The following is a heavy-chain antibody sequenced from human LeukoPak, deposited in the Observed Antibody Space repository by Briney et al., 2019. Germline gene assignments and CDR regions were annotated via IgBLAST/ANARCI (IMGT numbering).Heavy chain of an antibody. Sequence: AGGSLRLSCAASGFTFSSYWMHWVRQAPGKGLVWVSRVNSDGSSTSYADSVKGRFTISRDNAKNTLYLQMNSLRAEDTAVYYCARRCSVGVCSLDYWGQGTLVTVSS. CDR3: ARRCSVGVCSLDY. CDR1: GFTFSSYW. V-gene: IGHV3-74*01. CDR2: VNSDGSST. D-gene: IGHD2-15*01. J-gene: IGHJ4*02.